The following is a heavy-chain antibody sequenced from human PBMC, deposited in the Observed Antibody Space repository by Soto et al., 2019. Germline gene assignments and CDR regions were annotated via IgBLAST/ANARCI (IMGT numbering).Heavy chain of an antibody. V-gene: IGHV3-48*01. CDR2: ISSSSRTI. J-gene: IGHJ4*02. Sequence: EVQLVESGGGLIQPGGSLRLSCEASGFSFSDSGMNWVRRAPGKGLEWISYISSSSRTIYYAASVEGRFTVSRDNVKSSVHLQMNSLRGEETGVYYCARTRMEWALYFDNWGRGTLVTVSS. D-gene: IGHD3-3*01. CDR1: GFSFSDSG. CDR3: ARTRMEWALYFDN.